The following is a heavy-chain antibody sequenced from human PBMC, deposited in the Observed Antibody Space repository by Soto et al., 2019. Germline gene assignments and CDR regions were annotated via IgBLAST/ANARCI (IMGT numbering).Heavy chain of an antibody. CDR1: GYSFTSYW. V-gene: IGHV5-51*01. CDR2: IYPGDSDT. D-gene: IGHD6-19*01. CDR3: ARATSSGWYGSHFDY. J-gene: IGHJ4*02. Sequence: PGESLKISCKGSGYSFTSYWIGWVRQMPGKGLEWMGIIYPGDSDTRYSPSFQGQVTISADESTSTAYMELSSLRSEDTAVYYCARATSSGWYGSHFDYWGKGTLVTVSS.